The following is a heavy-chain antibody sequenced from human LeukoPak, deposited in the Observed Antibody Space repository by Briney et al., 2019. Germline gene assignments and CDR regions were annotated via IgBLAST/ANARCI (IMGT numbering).Heavy chain of an antibody. D-gene: IGHD6-13*01. J-gene: IGHJ4*02. V-gene: IGHV4-59*01. CDR3: ARVSPYSNSWYFFDY. Sequence: SETLSLTCTVSGGSISSSYWSWIRQPPGKGLEWVGYIYYSGSTNYNPSLKSRVTISVDSSKNQFSLKLSSVTAADTAVFYCARVSPYSNSWYFFDYWGQGTLVTVSS. CDR1: GGSISSSY. CDR2: IYYSGST.